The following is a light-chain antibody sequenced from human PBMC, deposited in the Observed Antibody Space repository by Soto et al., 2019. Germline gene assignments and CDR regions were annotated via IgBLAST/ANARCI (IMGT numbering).Light chain of an antibody. CDR1: SNDVGGYNY. CDR2: DVS. CDR3: SSYTSSSTLYV. V-gene: IGLV2-14*01. J-gene: IGLJ1*01. Sequence: QSVLTQPASVSGSPGQSITISCTGTSNDVGGYNYVSWYQQHPGKAPKLMIYDVSNRPSGVSNRLSGSKSGNTASLTISGLQAEDEADYYCSSYTSSSTLYVFGTGTKLTVL.